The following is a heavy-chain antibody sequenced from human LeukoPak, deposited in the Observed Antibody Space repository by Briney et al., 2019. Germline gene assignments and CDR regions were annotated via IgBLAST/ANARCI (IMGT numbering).Heavy chain of an antibody. CDR2: IIPIFGTA. D-gene: IGHD4-17*01. CDR1: GGTFSSYA. V-gene: IGHV1-69*06. Sequence: SVKVSCKASGGTFSSYAISWVRQAPGQGLEWMGGIIPIFGTANYAQKFQGRVTITADKSTNTAYMELSSLRSDDTAVYYCARAVQVTTGGLFDYWGQGTLVTVSS. J-gene: IGHJ4*02. CDR3: ARAVQVTTGGLFDY.